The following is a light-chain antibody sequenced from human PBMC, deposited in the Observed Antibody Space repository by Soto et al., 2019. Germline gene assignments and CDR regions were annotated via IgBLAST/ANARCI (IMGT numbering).Light chain of an antibody. J-gene: IGLJ2*01. CDR3: CSYAGSSTHVV. CDR1: SSDVGSYNL. Sequence: QAVVTQPASVSGSPGQSITISCTGTSSDVGSYNLVSWYQQHPGKAPKLMIYEGSKRPSGVSNRFSGSKSGNTASLTISGLQAEDEADYYCCSYAGSSTHVVFGGGTKLIVL. CDR2: EGS. V-gene: IGLV2-23*01.